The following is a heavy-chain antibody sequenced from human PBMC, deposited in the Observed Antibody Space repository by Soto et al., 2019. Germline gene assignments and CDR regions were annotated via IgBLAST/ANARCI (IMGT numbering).Heavy chain of an antibody. CDR3: VRQKYYYGMDV. J-gene: IGHJ6*02. Sequence: PGGSQRHSCAASGFDASVNYMTWVRQGPGKGLQWVSVINNAGTTFYADSVKGRFTLSRDNSKNTVYLQMNSLRVEDTAMYYCVRQKYYYGMDVWGQGTAVTVSS. CDR1: GFDASVNY. CDR2: INNAGTT. V-gene: IGHV3-66*04.